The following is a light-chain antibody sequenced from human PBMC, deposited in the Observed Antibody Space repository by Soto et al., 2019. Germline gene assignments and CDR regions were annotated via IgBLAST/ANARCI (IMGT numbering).Light chain of an antibody. J-gene: IGKJ1*01. V-gene: IGKV1-5*03. CDR3: QHYNSFPWT. CDR1: QSIINW. CDR2: KAS. Sequence: DIQMTQSPSTLSASVGDRVTITCRASQSIINWLGWYQQKPGKAPKLLIYKASSLESGVPSRFSGSGSGTGFTLTINRLQPDDFATYYCQHYNSFPWTFGQGTKVDI.